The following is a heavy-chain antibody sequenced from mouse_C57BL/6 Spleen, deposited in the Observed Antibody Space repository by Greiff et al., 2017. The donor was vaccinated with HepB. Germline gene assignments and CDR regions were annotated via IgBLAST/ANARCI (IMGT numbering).Heavy chain of an antibody. D-gene: IGHD3-2*02. CDR2: INPNNGGT. V-gene: IGHV1-22*01. J-gene: IGHJ4*01. CDR3: ASQLRLRGYYAMDY. CDR1: GYTFTDYN. Sequence: EVQLQQSGPELVKPGASVKMSCKASGYTFTDYNMHWVKQSHGKSLEWIGYINPNNGGTSYNPKFKGKATLTVNKSSSTAYMELRSLTSEDSAVYYCASQLRLRGYYAMDYWGQGTSVTVSS.